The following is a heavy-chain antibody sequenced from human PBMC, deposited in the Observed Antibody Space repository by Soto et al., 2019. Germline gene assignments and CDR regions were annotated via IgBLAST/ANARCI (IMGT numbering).Heavy chain of an antibody. V-gene: IGHV1-69*18. CDR3: ARAGSTGVFDD. Sequence: QVQLVQSGTEVKRPGSSVKVSCKASGESFATSTFSWVRQTPGQGLEWMGTIIPLLDTPDYAQKFQGSVTITADESTSTVYMERNSLRSDDAAVYYCARAGSTGVFDDWGQGTLVTVSS. CDR1: GESFATST. J-gene: IGHJ4*02. D-gene: IGHD3-10*01. CDR2: IIPLLDTP.